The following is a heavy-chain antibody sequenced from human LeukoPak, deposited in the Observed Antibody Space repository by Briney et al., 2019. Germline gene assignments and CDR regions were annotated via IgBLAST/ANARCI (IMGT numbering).Heavy chain of an antibody. D-gene: IGHD5-24*01. CDR2: IRSKSYSETT. V-gene: IGHV3-49*04. Sequence: GGSLRLSCTASGFSIAEYAMTWVRQAPGRGLEWLGLIRSKSYSETTQFAASVRGRFTISRDDSNSVTYLQMNSLKIEDTAVYFCTRDRRDGYNDGYFSLWGRGTLVTVSS. J-gene: IGHJ2*01. CDR1: GFSIAEYA. CDR3: TRDRRDGYNDGYFSL.